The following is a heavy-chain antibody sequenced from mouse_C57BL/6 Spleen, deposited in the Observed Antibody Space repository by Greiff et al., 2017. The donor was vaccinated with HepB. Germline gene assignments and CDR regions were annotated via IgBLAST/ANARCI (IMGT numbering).Heavy chain of an antibody. Sequence: QVQLQQSGAELVRPGTSVKVSCKASGYAFTNYLIEWVKQRPGQGLEWIGVINPGSGGTKYNEKFKGKATLTADKSSSTAYMQLSSLTSEDSAVYFCARKGLTTVVFDYWGQGTTLTVSS. CDR2: INPGSGGT. D-gene: IGHD1-1*01. J-gene: IGHJ2*01. V-gene: IGHV1-54*01. CDR3: ARKGLTTVVFDY. CDR1: GYAFTNYL.